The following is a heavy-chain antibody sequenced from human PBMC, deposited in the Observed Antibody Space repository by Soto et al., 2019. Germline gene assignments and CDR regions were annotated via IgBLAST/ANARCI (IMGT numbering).Heavy chain of an antibody. Sequence: EVQLLESGGGLVQPGGSLRLSCAASGFTFSSYAMGWVRQAPGKGLEWVSAISGRGGSTYYADSVKGRFTISRDNSKNTLYLQMNSLRAEDTAVYYCAKGFGELFPLGYWGQGTLVTVSS. CDR1: GFTFSSYA. CDR2: ISGRGGST. J-gene: IGHJ4*02. D-gene: IGHD3-10*01. CDR3: AKGFGELFPLGY. V-gene: IGHV3-23*01.